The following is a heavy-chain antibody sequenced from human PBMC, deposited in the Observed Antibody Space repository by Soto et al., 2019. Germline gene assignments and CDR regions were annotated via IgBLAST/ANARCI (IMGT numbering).Heavy chain of an antibody. J-gene: IGHJ5*02. CDR3: ARDRQTHYDILTGYPQYTWFDP. V-gene: IGHV1-18*01. D-gene: IGHD3-9*01. CDR1: GYTFTSYG. CDR2: ISDYNGNT. Sequence: ASVKVSCKASGYTFTSYGISWVRQAPGQGLEWMGWISDYNGNTNYAQKLQGKVTMTTDKSTSTAYMELRSLRSDDTAVYYCARDRQTHYDILTGYPQYTWFDPWGKGTLVTVSS.